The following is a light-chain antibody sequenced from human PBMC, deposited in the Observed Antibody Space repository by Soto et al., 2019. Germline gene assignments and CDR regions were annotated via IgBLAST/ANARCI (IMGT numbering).Light chain of an antibody. CDR1: SSNIGSGYD. CDR3: AAWDDSLKGYV. CDR2: SNN. J-gene: IGLJ1*01. Sequence: QSVLTQPPSVSGAPGQTVTISCTGSSSNIGSGYDVHWYQQLPGTAPKLLIYSNNQRPSGVPARFSGSKSGTSASLAISGLQSEDEADYCCAAWDDSLKGYVFGTGTKLTVL. V-gene: IGLV1-44*01.